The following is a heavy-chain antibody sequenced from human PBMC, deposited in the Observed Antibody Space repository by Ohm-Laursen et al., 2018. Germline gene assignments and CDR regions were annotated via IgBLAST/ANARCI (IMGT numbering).Heavy chain of an antibody. CDR2: ISSSSSYI. D-gene: IGHD1-26*01. Sequence: SLRLSCAASGFTFSNAWMNWVRQAPGKGLEWASSISSSSSYIYYADSVKGRFTISRDNAKNSLYLQMNSLRAEDTAVYYCARDRANGGSHHDYWGQGTLVTVSS. J-gene: IGHJ4*02. CDR1: GFTFSNAW. CDR3: ARDRANGGSHHDY. V-gene: IGHV3-21*01.